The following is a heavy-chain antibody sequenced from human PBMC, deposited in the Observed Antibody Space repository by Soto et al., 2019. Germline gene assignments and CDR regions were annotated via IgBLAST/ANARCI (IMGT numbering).Heavy chain of an antibody. V-gene: IGHV3-30*18. Sequence: GGSLRLSCAASGFTFSSYGMHWVRQAPGKGLEWVAVISYDGSNKYYADSVKGRFTISRDNSKNTLYLQMNSLRAEDTAVYCCAKDLFSEMATIFRPGPSDYWGQGTLVTVSS. J-gene: IGHJ4*02. CDR3: AKDLFSEMATIFRPGPSDY. D-gene: IGHD5-12*01. CDR1: GFTFSSYG. CDR2: ISYDGSNK.